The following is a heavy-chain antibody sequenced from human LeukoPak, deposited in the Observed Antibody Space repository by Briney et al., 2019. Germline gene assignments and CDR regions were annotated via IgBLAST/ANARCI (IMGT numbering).Heavy chain of an antibody. CDR1: GDSVSSNSAA. V-gene: IGHV6-1*01. CDR2: TYYGSKWYN. J-gene: IGHJ6*02. Sequence: SQTLSLTCAISGDSVSSNSAAWNWIRQSPSRGLEWLGRTYYGSKWYNDYAVSVKSRITINPDTSKNQFSLQLNSVTPEDTAVYYCARGGRIAAAYYYYYGMDVWGQGTTVTVSS. D-gene: IGHD6-13*01. CDR3: ARGGRIAAAYYYYYGMDV.